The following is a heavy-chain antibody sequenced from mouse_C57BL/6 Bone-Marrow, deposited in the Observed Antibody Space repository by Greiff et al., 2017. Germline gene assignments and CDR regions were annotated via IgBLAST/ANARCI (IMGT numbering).Heavy chain of an antibody. CDR3: ARWGWGFYYGSSYYDY. J-gene: IGHJ2*01. CDR1: GYTFTSHW. D-gene: IGHD1-1*01. V-gene: IGHV1-56*01. Sequence: VKLMESGPELVRPGASVKISCKAPGYTFTSHWMQWVRQRPGQGLEWIGEIFPGSGSTYYNEKFKGKATLTVDTSSSTAYMQLSSLTSEDSAVYFCARWGWGFYYGSSYYDYWGQGTTLTVS. CDR2: IFPGSGST.